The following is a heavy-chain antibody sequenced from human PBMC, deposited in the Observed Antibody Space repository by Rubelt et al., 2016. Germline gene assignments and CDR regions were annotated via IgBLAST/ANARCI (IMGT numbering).Heavy chain of an antibody. CDR1: AGSISRSTSY. CDR2: IDYSGSS. CDR3: ARASSGSPRFGFDY. J-gene: IGHJ4*02. V-gene: IGHV4-39*07. D-gene: IGHD6-25*01. Sequence: QLHLQESGPGLVKPSETLSLTCTVSAGSISRSTSYWGWIRQAPGKGLEWIGSIDYSGSSYYNPSLKSRVTISVDSSKNQCSLKLGALTAADTAVYYCARASSGSPRFGFDYWGQGTLVTVSS.